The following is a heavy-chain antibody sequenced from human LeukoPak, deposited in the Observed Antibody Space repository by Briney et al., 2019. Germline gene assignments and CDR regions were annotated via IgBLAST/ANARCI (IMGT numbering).Heavy chain of an antibody. D-gene: IGHD4-23*01. J-gene: IGHJ4*02. V-gene: IGHV3-30*04. CDR2: ISYDGSNK. Sequence: GGSLRLSCAASGFTFSSYAMHWVRQAPGKGLEWVAVISYDGSNKYYADSVKGRFTISRDNSKNTLYLQMNSLRAEDTAVYYCARLRSRWYFDYWGQGTLVTVSS. CDR1: GFTFSSYA. CDR3: ARLRSRWYFDY.